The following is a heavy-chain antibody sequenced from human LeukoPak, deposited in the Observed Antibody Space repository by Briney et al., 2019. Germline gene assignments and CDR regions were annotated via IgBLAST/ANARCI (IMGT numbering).Heavy chain of an antibody. D-gene: IGHD2-2*01. J-gene: IGHJ6*03. Sequence: ASVKVSCKASGGTFSSYAISWVRQAPGQGLEWMGRIIPILGIANYAQKFQGRVTITADKSTSTAYMELSSLRSEDTAVYYCARGVGGVVVPAAFYYMDVWGKGTTVTVSS. CDR1: GGTFSSYA. CDR3: ARGVGGVVVPAAFYYMDV. CDR2: IIPILGIA. V-gene: IGHV1-69*04.